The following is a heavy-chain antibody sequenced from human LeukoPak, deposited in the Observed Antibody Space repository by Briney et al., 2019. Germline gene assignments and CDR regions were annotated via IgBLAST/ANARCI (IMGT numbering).Heavy chain of an antibody. D-gene: IGHD3-22*01. CDR1: GGSISSHY. CDR2: IYYSGST. Sequence: KPSETLSLTCTVTGGSISSHYRRWIRQPPGKGLEWTGYIYYSGSTKYNPSLKSRVTISVDTSENQFSLKLSSVTAADTAVYYCARLYDSSGYTNWLDPWGQGTLVTVSS. CDR3: ARLYDSSGYTNWLDP. J-gene: IGHJ5*02. V-gene: IGHV4-59*11.